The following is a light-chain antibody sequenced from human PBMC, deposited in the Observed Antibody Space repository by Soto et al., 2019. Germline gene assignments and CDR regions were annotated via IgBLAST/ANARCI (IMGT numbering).Light chain of an antibody. CDR3: QVWDSDSEVV. V-gene: IGLV3-21*02. CDR2: KDK. CDR1: DISSKS. Sequence: SYELTQAPSVSVAPGQTATITCAGNDISSKSLHWYQQKPGQPPVLVVYKDKRRPSGIPDRFSASNSGPTATLTIRRVEAGDEGDYYCQVWDSDSEVVFGGGTKLTVL. J-gene: IGLJ2*01.